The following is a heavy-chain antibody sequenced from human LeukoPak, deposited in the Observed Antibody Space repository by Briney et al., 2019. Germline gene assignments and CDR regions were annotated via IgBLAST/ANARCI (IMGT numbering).Heavy chain of an antibody. CDR1: GFTVSSNY. CDR3: ARAPGPYGDYDSGFYYFYGMDV. CDR2: IYSGGST. V-gene: IGHV3-53*01. J-gene: IGHJ6*01. D-gene: IGHD4-17*01. Sequence: GGSLRLSCAASGFTVSSNYMSWVRQAPGKGLEWVSVIYSGGSTYYADSVKGRFTISRDNSKNTLYLQMNSLRAEDTAVYYCARAPGPYGDYDSGFYYFYGMDVWGQGTTVTVS.